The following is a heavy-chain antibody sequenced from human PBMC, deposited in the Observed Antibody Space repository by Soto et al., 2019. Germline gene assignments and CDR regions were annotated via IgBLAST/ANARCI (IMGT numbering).Heavy chain of an antibody. Sequence: QVQLVESGGGVVQPGRSLRLSCAASGFTFSSYGMHWVRQAPGKGLEWVAVISYDGSNKYYADSVEGRFTISRDNSKNTLYLQMRSLRAEDTAVYYCAKVHCSSTSCYPTYYYYYGMDVWGQGTTVTVSS. J-gene: IGHJ6*02. V-gene: IGHV3-30*18. D-gene: IGHD2-2*01. CDR3: AKVHCSSTSCYPTYYYYYGMDV. CDR2: ISYDGSNK. CDR1: GFTFSSYG.